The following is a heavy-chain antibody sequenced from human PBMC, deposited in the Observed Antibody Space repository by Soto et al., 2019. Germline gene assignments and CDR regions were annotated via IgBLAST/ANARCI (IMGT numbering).Heavy chain of an antibody. V-gene: IGHV3-74*01. D-gene: IGHD6-19*01. CDR3: ARVYSSGWYGGGFQH. J-gene: IGHJ1*01. Sequence: EVQLVESGGGLVQPGGSLRLSCAASGFTFSSYWMHWVRQAPGKGLVWVSRINSDGSSTSYADSVKGRFTISRDNAKNTLYLQMNSLRAEDTAVYYCARVYSSGWYGGGFQHWGQGTLVTVSS. CDR2: INSDGSST. CDR1: GFTFSSYW.